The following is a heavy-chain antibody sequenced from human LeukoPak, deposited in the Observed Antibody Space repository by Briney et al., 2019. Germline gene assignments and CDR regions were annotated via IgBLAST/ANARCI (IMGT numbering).Heavy chain of an antibody. CDR1: GYTFTSYY. V-gene: IGHV1-46*01. CDR3: ARYALKESYYDSIRWFDP. CDR2: INPSGGST. J-gene: IGHJ5*02. D-gene: IGHD3-22*01. Sequence: GASVKVSCKASGYTFTSYYMHWVRQAPGQGLEWMGIINPSGGSTSYAQEFQGRVTMTRDTSTSTVYMELSSLRSEDTAVYYCARYALKESYYDSIRWFDPWGQGTLVTVSS.